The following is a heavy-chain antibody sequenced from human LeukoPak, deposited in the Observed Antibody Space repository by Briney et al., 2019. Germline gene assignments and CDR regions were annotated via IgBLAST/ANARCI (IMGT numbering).Heavy chain of an antibody. Sequence: GASVKVSCKAFGCTFTGYWMHWVRQAPGQGLEWMGWINPNSGGTNYAQKFQGRVTMTRDTSISTAYMELSRLRSDDTAVYYCAAESNNMTPDYWGQGTLVTVSS. CDR2: INPNSGGT. CDR3: AAESNNMTPDY. J-gene: IGHJ4*02. V-gene: IGHV1-2*02. CDR1: GCTFTGYW. D-gene: IGHD1/OR15-1a*01.